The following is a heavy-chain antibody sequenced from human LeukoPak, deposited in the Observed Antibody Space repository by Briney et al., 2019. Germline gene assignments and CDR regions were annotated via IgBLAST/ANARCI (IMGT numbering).Heavy chain of an antibody. Sequence: GGSLRLSCAASGFTLSPYWMHWVRQAPGKGLVWVSRMDSDGSSTTYADSVKGRFTISRDNTKNTLYLQMNILRAEDTAVYYCTRARCSRTSCNTESDYWGQGTLVTVSS. J-gene: IGHJ4*02. CDR2: MDSDGSST. D-gene: IGHD2-2*01. CDR3: TRARCSRTSCNTESDY. V-gene: IGHV3-74*01. CDR1: GFTLSPYW.